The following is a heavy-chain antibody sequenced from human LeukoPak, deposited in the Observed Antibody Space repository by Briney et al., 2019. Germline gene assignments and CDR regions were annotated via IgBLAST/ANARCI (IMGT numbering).Heavy chain of an antibody. CDR1: GGSFSSYV. Sequence: GASVKVSCKASGGSFSSYVITWVRQAPGQGLEWMGRIIPVLSVSNFAQKFRGRVTITADKSTNTAHMELSRLGSGDTAIYYCTREGVYAPDGSGYHRAAFDIWGQGTVVIVSS. D-gene: IGHD3-22*01. CDR2: IIPVLSVS. J-gene: IGHJ3*02. V-gene: IGHV1-69*04. CDR3: TREGVYAPDGSGYHRAAFDI.